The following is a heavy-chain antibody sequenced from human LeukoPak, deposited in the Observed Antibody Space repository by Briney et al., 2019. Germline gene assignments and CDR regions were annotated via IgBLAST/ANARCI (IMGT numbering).Heavy chain of an antibody. CDR1: GFTFSDYW. CDR3: ARDRRRGVAGYGLDV. J-gene: IGHJ6*02. V-gene: IGHV3-7*01. Sequence: TGGSLRLSCVASGFTFSDYWMSWVRQAPGKGLECVASIRYDGNEKYYMESVKGRFTTSRDHAKNSLYLQIDNLRAEDTARYFCARDRRRGVAGYGLDVWGQGTTVTVSS. CDR2: IRYDGNEK. D-gene: IGHD2-15*01.